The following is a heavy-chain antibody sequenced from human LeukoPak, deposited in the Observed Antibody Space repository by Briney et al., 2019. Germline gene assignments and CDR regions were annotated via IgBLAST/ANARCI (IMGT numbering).Heavy chain of an antibody. CDR1: GYSFTSYW. V-gene: IGHV5-51*01. Sequence: GESLKISCKGSGYSFTSYWIGWVRPMPGKGLEWMGIIYPGDSDTRYSPSFQGQVTISADKSISTAYLQWSSLKASDTAMYYCARRYYYDSSGYYTLEESYFDYWGQGTLVTVSS. CDR2: IYPGDSDT. CDR3: ARRYYYDSSGYYTLEESYFDY. J-gene: IGHJ4*02. D-gene: IGHD3-22*01.